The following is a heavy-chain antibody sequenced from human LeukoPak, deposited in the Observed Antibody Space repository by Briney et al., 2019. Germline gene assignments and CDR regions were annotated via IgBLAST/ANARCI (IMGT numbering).Heavy chain of an antibody. J-gene: IGHJ6*04. Sequence: ASVKVSCKASGGTFSSYAISWVRQAPGQVLEWMGGIIPIFGTANYAQKFQGRATITADKSTSTAYMELSSLRSEDTAVYYCARDCSSTSCYESFYYYGMVVWGKGTTVTVSS. V-gene: IGHV1-69*06. CDR3: ARDCSSTSCYESFYYYGMVV. D-gene: IGHD2-2*01. CDR1: GGTFSSYA. CDR2: IIPIFGTA.